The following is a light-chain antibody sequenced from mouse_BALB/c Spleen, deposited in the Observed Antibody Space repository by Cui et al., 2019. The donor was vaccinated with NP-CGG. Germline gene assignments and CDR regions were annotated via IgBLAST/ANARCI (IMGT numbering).Light chain of an antibody. CDR3: ALWYSNHWV. V-gene: IGLV1*01. Sequence: VVPQASPLTTSPGETVTLTCRSSTGAVTTSNYANWVQEKPDHLFTGLIGGTNNRAPGVPARFSGSLIGDKAALTITGAQTEDEAIYFCALWYSNHWVFGGGTKLTVL. CDR2: GTN. CDR1: TGAVTTSNY. J-gene: IGLJ1*01.